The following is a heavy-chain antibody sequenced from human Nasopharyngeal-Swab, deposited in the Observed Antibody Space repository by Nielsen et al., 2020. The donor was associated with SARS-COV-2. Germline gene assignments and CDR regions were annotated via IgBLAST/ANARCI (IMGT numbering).Heavy chain of an antibody. CDR2: IIPILGTA. CDR3: ARGPSSGYYLYAFDI. D-gene: IGHD3-22*01. V-gene: IGHV1-69*01. Sequence: WVRQAPGQGLEWMGGIIPILGTANYAQKFQGRVTITADESTSTAYMELSSLRSEDTAVYYCARGPSSGYYLYAFDIWGQGTTVTVSS. J-gene: IGHJ3*02.